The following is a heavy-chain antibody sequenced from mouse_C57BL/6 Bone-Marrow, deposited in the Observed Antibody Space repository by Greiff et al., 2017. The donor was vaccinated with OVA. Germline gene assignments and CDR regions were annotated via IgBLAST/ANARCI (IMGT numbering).Heavy chain of an antibody. Sequence: QVQLQQPGAELVMPGASVKLSCKASGYTFTSYWMHWVKQRPGQGLEWIGEIDPSDSDTNYNQKFKGKSTLTVDKSSSTAYMQLSSLTSEDSAVYYCARRHYYGSSLYWYFDVWGTGTTVTVSS. CDR2: IDPSDSDT. V-gene: IGHV1-69*01. CDR1: GYTFTSYW. J-gene: IGHJ1*03. CDR3: ARRHYYGSSLYWYFDV. D-gene: IGHD1-1*01.